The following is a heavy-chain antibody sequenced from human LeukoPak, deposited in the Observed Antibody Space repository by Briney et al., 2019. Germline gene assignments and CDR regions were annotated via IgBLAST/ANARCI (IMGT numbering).Heavy chain of an antibody. V-gene: IGHV3-48*03. CDR2: ISGNGNTI. CDR1: GFTFSNYE. D-gene: IGHD5-18*01. CDR3: ARDLSGVTGYTYGRGIDY. Sequence: GGSLRLSCAASGFTFSNYEMNWVRQAPGKGLEWLSYISGNGNTIYYADSVKGRFTISRDNAKTSLYLQMNSLRAEDTAVYYCARDLSGVTGYTYGRGIDYWGQGTLVTVSS. J-gene: IGHJ4*02.